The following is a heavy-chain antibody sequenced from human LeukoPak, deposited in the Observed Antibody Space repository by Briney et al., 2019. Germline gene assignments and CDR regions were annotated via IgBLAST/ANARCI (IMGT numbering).Heavy chain of an antibody. D-gene: IGHD2-2*01. J-gene: IGHJ5*02. CDR2: ISWKGDKT. V-gene: IGHV3-20*04. CDR3: ARDPLCSSTAGCYFEDWFDP. Sequence: GGSLRLSCAASGFTFGDYDMSWLRHLPGRGLEWVSGISWKGDKTGYADSVKGRFAISRDNTKNSLYLEMSSLRAEDTALYYCARDPLCSSTAGCYFEDWFDPWGPGTLVTVSS. CDR1: GFTFGDYD.